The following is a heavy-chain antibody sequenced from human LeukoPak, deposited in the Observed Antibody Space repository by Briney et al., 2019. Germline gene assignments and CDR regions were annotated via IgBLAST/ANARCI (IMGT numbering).Heavy chain of an antibody. CDR2: IYYSGST. CDR1: GGSISSYY. V-gene: IGHV4-59*01. Sequence: SETLSLTCTVSGGSISSYYWSWIRQPPGKGLEWIGYIYYSGSTNYNPSLKSRVTISVDTSKNQFSLKLSSVAAADTAVYYCARDSSSWLDYWGQGTLVTVSS. J-gene: IGHJ4*02. D-gene: IGHD6-13*01. CDR3: ARDSSSWLDY.